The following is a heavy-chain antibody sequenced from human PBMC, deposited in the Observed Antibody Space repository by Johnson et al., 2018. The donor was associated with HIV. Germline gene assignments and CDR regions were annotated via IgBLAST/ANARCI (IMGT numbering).Heavy chain of an antibody. CDR2: IYSGGST. D-gene: IGHD2-15*01. Sequence: EVQLVESGGGVVQPGRSLRLSCVASGFTVRKGLEWVSVIYSGGSTYYADSVKGRFSISRDNSKNTLYMEINSLRAEDTALYYCAKSGGHCIGGMCYDAFDIWGQGTMVTVSS. CDR1: GFTVR. CDR3: AKSGGHCIGGMCYDAFDI. V-gene: IGHV3-66*02. J-gene: IGHJ3*02.